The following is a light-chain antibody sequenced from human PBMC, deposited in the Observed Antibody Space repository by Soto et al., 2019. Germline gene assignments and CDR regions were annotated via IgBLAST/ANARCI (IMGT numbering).Light chain of an antibody. Sequence: EVVKTRSPPTLSVSPGERATLSCRASQSVSSNLAWYQHKPGQAPRLLIYAASSRATGSPDRFSGGGSGTDFTLTISRLEPEDFAVYYCQQYGYSPITFGQGTRLEIK. CDR2: AAS. V-gene: IGKV3-20*01. CDR3: QQYGYSPIT. CDR1: QSVSSN. J-gene: IGKJ5*01.